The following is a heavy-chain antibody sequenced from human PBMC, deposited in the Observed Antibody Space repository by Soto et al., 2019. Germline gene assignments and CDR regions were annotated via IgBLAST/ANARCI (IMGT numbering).Heavy chain of an antibody. J-gene: IGHJ4*02. CDR3: ASAWYRYYNDGRGRHLDF. CDR1: GGSISRNNW. CDR2: IYHSGTT. V-gene: IGHV4-4*02. D-gene: IGHD3-22*01. Sequence: QVQLQESGPGLVKPSGTLSLSCGVSGGSISRNNWWSWVRQPPEKGLEWIGEIYHSGTTNYNPSLTGPDPVSVDKSNHHFALSLSSVTAADTAIYSCASAWYRYYNDGRGRHLDFWGRGTLLIVSS.